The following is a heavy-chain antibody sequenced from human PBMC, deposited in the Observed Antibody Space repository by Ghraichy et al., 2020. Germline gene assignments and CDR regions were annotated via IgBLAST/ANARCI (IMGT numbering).Heavy chain of an antibody. D-gene: IGHD5-18*01. J-gene: IGHJ4*02. V-gene: IGHV1-2*02. Sequence: ASVKVSCKASGYTFTGYYMHWVRQAPGQGLEWMGWINPNSGGTNYAQKFQGRVTMTRDTSISTAYMELSRLRSDDTAVYYCAREWIQLWYQFDYWGQGTLVTVSS. CDR1: GYTFTGYY. CDR2: INPNSGGT. CDR3: AREWIQLWYQFDY.